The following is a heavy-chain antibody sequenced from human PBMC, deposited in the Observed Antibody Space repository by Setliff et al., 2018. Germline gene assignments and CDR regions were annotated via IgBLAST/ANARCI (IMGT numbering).Heavy chain of an antibody. CDR2: ISPYNGNT. J-gene: IGHJ4*02. CDR1: GYTFKTYG. D-gene: IGHD6-19*01. V-gene: IGHV1-18*01. CDR3: ARDRVSGWYITHDH. Sequence: ASVKVSCKASGYTFKTYGFTWVRQAPGQGLEWMGWISPYNGNTNSAQKFQGRVTMTTDTSTSTAYMELSRLRSDDTAVYYCARDRVSGWYITHDHWGQGTLVTVSS.